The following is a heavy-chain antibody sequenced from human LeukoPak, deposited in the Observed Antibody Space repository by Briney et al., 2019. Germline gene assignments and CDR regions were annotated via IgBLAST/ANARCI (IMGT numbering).Heavy chain of an antibody. CDR2: TYYRSKWYN. Sequence: SQTLSPTCAISGDSVSSNSAAWNWIRQSPSRGLEWLGRTYYRSKWYNDYAISVKSRITINPDTSKNQFSLQLNSVTPEDTAVYYCARVFWDYYGSGSYLWFDPWGQGTLVTVSS. J-gene: IGHJ5*02. CDR1: GDSVSSNSAA. V-gene: IGHV6-1*01. D-gene: IGHD3-10*01. CDR3: ARVFWDYYGSGSYLWFDP.